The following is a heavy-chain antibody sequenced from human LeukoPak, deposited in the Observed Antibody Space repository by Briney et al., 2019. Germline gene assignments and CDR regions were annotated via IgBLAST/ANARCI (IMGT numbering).Heavy chain of an antibody. D-gene: IGHD2-8*01. CDR3: ARATMGFDP. Sequence: GSLRLSCTASGFTFSSYWMSWVRQAPGKGLEWVATIKHDGRETYYVDSVQGRSTISRDNAKISLYLQMNSLRAEDTAVYYCARATMGFDPWGQGTLVTVSS. CDR1: GFTFSSYW. J-gene: IGHJ5*02. CDR2: IKHDGRET. V-gene: IGHV3-7*04.